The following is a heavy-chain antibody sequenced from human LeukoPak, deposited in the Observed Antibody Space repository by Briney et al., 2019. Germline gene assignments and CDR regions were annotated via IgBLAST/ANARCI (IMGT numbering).Heavy chain of an antibody. J-gene: IGHJ6*02. Sequence: SETPSLTCTVSGGSISSYYWSWIRQPPGKGLEWIGYIYYSGSTNYNPSLKSRVTISVDTSKNQFSLKLSSVTAADTAVYYCATTARTLRSSSSWYPALDVWGQGTTVTVSS. D-gene: IGHD6-13*01. CDR3: ATTARTLRSSSSWYPALDV. CDR2: IYYSGST. V-gene: IGHV4-59*08. CDR1: GGSISSYY.